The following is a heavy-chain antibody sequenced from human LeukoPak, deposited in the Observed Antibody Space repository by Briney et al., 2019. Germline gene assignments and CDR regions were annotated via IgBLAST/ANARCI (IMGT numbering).Heavy chain of an antibody. V-gene: IGHV3-30-3*01. CDR1: GFTFRSYA. D-gene: IGHD6-13*01. J-gene: IGHJ4*02. CDR2: ISYDGSNK. CDR3: ARDRGSSSWYEY. Sequence: LGGSLRLSCAASGFTFRSYAMHWVRQAPGKGLEWVANISYDGSNKYHADSVKGRFSISRDNSKNTLYLQMNSLRAEDTAVYYCARDRGSSSWYEYWGQGTLVTVSS.